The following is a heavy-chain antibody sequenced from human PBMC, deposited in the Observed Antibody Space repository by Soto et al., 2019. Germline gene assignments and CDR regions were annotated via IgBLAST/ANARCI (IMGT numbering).Heavy chain of an antibody. Sequence: GGSLRLSCVASRFTFTSYAMSWVRQAPGKGLEWVAAISASGGATIHADSVKGRLTISRDNSKNTMYLQMNSLRAEDTAVYYCAKDVEGGSLFRGAFDYWGQGTQVTVSS. J-gene: IGHJ4*02. D-gene: IGHD1-26*01. CDR1: RFTFTSYA. V-gene: IGHV3-23*01. CDR3: AKDVEGGSLFRGAFDY. CDR2: ISASGGAT.